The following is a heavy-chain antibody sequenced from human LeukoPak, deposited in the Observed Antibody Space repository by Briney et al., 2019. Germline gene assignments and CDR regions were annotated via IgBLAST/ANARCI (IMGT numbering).Heavy chain of an antibody. Sequence: ASVKVSCKASGYTFTGYYMHWVRQAPGQGLEWMGIINPSGGSTSYAQKFQGRVTMTRDTSTSTVYMELSSLRSEDTAVYYCARDPRYCSSTSCYYYGMDVWGQGTTVTVSS. J-gene: IGHJ6*02. D-gene: IGHD2-2*01. V-gene: IGHV1-46*01. CDR1: GYTFTGYY. CDR3: ARDPRYCSSTSCYYYGMDV. CDR2: INPSGGST.